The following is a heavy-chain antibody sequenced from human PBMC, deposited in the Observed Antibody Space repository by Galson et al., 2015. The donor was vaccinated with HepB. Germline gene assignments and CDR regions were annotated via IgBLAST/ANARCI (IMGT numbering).Heavy chain of an antibody. CDR2: ISGSGGST. CDR3: AKDRADWNDRDAFDI. D-gene: IGHD1-1*01. CDR1: GFTFSTYD. V-gene: IGHV3-23*01. Sequence: SLRLSCAASGFTFSTYDMSWVRQTPGKGLEWVSTISGSGGSTYYADSVKGRFTISRDNSKNTLYLQMNSLRAEDTAVYYCAKDRADWNDRDAFDIWGQGTMVTVSS. J-gene: IGHJ3*02.